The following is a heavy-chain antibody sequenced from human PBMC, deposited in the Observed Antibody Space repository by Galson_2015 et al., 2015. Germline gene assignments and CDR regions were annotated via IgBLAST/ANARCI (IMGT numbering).Heavy chain of an antibody. CDR3: ARDDSSAESRAFDI. CDR2: IYYTGTT. D-gene: IGHD3-22*01. J-gene: IGHJ3*02. V-gene: IGHV4-59*01. Sequence: LSLTCTVSGGSISGYYWSWIRQPPGKGLEWIASIYYTGTTNYNPSLKSRVTISVDTSKNQFSLKLSSVTAADTALYYCARDDSSAESRAFDIWGQGTMVTVSS. CDR1: GGSISGYY.